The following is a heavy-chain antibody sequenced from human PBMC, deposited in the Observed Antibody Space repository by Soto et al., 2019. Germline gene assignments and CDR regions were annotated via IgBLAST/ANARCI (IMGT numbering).Heavy chain of an antibody. Sequence: QVQLQESGPGLVKPSETLSLTCTVSGDSVSSASFYWIWIRQAPGKGLEWIGFIYFSGSTNYNPSLKSRVTMSLVTSKYLSSLKLRSVTPADTAVYFCARVNSGRNWFDPWGQGTLVTVSS. CDR2: IYFSGST. CDR3: ARVNSGRNWFDP. CDR1: GDSVSSASFY. D-gene: IGHD6-19*01. V-gene: IGHV4-61*01. J-gene: IGHJ5*02.